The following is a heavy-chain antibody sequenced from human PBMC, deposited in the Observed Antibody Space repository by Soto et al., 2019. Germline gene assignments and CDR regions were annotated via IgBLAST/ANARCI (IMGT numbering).Heavy chain of an antibody. CDR1: GYSFTSYW. CDR3: ARQRGAVYLGELSPNDY. J-gene: IGHJ4*02. V-gene: IGHV5-51*01. CDR2: IYPGDSDT. D-gene: IGHD3-16*02. Sequence: GESLEISCKGSGYSFTSYWIGWVRQMPGKGLEWMGIIYPGDSDTRYSPSFQGQVTISADKSISTAYLQWSSLKASDTAMYYCARQRGAVYLGELSPNDYWGQGTLVTVSS.